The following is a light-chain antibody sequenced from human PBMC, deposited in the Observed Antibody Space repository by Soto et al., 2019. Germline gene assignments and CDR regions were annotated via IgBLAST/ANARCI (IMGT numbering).Light chain of an antibody. CDR2: DAS. J-gene: IGKJ1*01. CDR1: QSVSSY. Sequence: EIVLTQSPATLSLSPGERATLSCRASQSVSSYLAWYQRKPGQAPRLLMYDASNRATGIPARFSRGGSATDFTLTISSLEPEDFAVYYCQQRSNWPPTFGQGTKVEI. CDR3: QQRSNWPPT. V-gene: IGKV3-11*01.